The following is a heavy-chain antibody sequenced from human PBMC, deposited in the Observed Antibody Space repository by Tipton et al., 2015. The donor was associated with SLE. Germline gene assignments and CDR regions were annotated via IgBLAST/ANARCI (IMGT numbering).Heavy chain of an antibody. Sequence: GSLRLSCAVSGFTFSSFWMSWVRQAPGKGPEWVANIKQDGSEKHYGDSAKGRFTISRDNTKNSLYVEMNSLRVDDTAVYYCARAAELGSSSWYFFDYWGQGVLVIVSS. D-gene: IGHD6-13*01. CDR2: IKQDGSEK. V-gene: IGHV3-7*05. CDR3: ARAAELGSSSWYFFDY. CDR1: GFTFSSFW. J-gene: IGHJ4*02.